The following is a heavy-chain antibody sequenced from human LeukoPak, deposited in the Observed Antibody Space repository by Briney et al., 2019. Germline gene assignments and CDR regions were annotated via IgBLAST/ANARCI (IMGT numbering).Heavy chain of an antibody. V-gene: IGHV4-59*01. CDR3: ARDRTSLGTGSNRMDV. CDR1: GGSISSYY. CDR2: IYYSGST. D-gene: IGHD3-10*01. Sequence: SETLSLTCTVSGGSISSYYWSWIRQPPGKGLEWIGYIYYSGSTNYNPSLKSRVTISVDTSKNQFSLKLSSVTAADTAVYYCARDRTSLGTGSNRMDVWGKGTTVTVSS. J-gene: IGHJ6*04.